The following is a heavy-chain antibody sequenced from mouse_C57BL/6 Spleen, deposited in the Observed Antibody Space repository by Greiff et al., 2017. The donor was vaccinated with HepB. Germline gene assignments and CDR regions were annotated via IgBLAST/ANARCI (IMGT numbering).Heavy chain of an antibody. CDR1: GYTFTSYW. D-gene: IGHD2-3*01. J-gene: IGHJ3*01. Sequence: QVQLQQPGAELVMPGASVKLSCKASGYTFTSYWMHWVKQRPGQGLEWIGEIDPSDSYTNYNQKFKGKSTLTVDKSSSTAYMQLSSLTSEDSAVYYCARGGYYEGFAYWGQGTLVTVSA. CDR3: ARGGYYEGFAY. V-gene: IGHV1-69*01. CDR2: IDPSDSYT.